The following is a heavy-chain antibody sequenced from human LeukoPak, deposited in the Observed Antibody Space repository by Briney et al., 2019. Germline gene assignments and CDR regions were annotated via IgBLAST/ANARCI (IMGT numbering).Heavy chain of an antibody. CDR3: AKVFGNWYLDY. V-gene: IGHV3-23*01. J-gene: IGHJ4*02. D-gene: IGHD6-13*01. CDR1: GFTFSSYA. Sequence: PGGSLRLSCAASGFTFSSYAISWVRQAPGKGLEWVSGISGSGGTTYYADSVKGRFTISRDNSKNTLYLQMNSLRAEDTAVYYCAKVFGNWYLDYWGQGTLVTVSS. CDR2: ISGSGGTT.